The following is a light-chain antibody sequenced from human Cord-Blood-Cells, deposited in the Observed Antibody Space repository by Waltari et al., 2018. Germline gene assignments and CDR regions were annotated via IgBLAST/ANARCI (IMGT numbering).Light chain of an antibody. CDR2: VAF. CDR1: QSISSY. CDR3: QQSYSTPPVT. J-gene: IGKJ5*01. V-gene: IGKV1-39*01. Sequence: DIQLTQSPSSLSTSAGDRVTITCRASQSISSYLTWDQQKPGKATKLLIYVAFSLQSGVPSRFSGSGSVTEFTLTISSLQPEDVATYYCQQSYSTPPVTFGQGTPLEIK.